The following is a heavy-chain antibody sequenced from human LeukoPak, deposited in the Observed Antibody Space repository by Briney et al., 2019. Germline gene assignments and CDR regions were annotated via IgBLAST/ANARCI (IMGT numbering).Heavy chain of an antibody. CDR2: ISGSGGST. CDR3: AKDLSSGWYEKFDY. Sequence: GSLKLSCATSGFTFNSYSMSWVRQAPGKGLGWVSAISGSGGSTYYADSVKGRFTISRDNSKNTLYLQMNSLRAEDTAVYYCAKDLSSGWYEKFDYWGQGTLVTVSS. J-gene: IGHJ4*02. V-gene: IGHV3-23*01. D-gene: IGHD6-19*01. CDR1: GFTFNSYS.